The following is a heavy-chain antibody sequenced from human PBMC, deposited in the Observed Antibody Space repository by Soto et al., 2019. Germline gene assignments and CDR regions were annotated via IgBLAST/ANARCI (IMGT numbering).Heavy chain of an antibody. V-gene: IGHV4-39*01. J-gene: IGHJ6*02. Sequence: SETLSLTCTVSGGSISSSGYYWGWIRQSPGKGREWIGTIFYSGTTYYNPSLESRITISQDTSNNQFSLKLTSVTAADTAVYYCARHYYDSSGYPATYYHGMDVWGQGTTVTVSS. CDR3: ARHYYDSSGYPATYYHGMDV. CDR2: IFYSGTT. D-gene: IGHD3-22*01. CDR1: GGSISSSGYY.